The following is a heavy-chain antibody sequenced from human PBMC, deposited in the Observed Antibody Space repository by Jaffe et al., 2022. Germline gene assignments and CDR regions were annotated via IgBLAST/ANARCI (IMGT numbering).Heavy chain of an antibody. D-gene: IGHD2-2*01. Sequence: QVQLVQSGAEVKKPGASVKVSCKASGYTFTGYYMHWVRQAPGQGLEWMGWINPNSGGTNYAQKFQGRVTMTRDTSISTAYMELSRLRSDDTAVYYCARGREYCSSTSCYYSNYYYYMDVWGKGTTVTVSS. J-gene: IGHJ6*03. CDR3: ARGREYCSSTSCYYSNYYYYMDV. CDR1: GYTFTGYY. CDR2: INPNSGGT. V-gene: IGHV1-2*02.